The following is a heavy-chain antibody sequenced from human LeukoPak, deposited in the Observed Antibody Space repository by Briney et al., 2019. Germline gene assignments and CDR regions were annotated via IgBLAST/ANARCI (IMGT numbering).Heavy chain of an antibody. Sequence: GRSLRLSCAASGFTFSSYAMSWVRQAPGKGLEWVSSISGSGDNTYYADSVKGRLTISRDNSKSTLYVQMNSLRAEDTAVYYCAKDWTGTKPFDLWGRGTLVTVSS. CDR3: AKDWTGTKPFDL. J-gene: IGHJ2*01. D-gene: IGHD3/OR15-3a*01. V-gene: IGHV3-23*01. CDR2: ISGSGDNT. CDR1: GFTFSSYA.